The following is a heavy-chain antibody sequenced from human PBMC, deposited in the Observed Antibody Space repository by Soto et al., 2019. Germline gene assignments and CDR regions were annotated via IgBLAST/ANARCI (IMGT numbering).Heavy chain of an antibody. D-gene: IGHD2-15*01. J-gene: IGHJ5*02. Sequence: QVQLQESGPGLVKPTQTLSLTCSVSRAFINSGGFYYSWIRQPPGKGLEWLGYIFHSGSTLYNPSLRGRLTLSADTSRNQLSLYLTSVTAADTAVYYCVRGGIAGNWFDPWGQGILVTVSS. CDR2: IFHSGST. V-gene: IGHV4-31*03. CDR1: RAFINSGGFY. CDR3: VRGGIAGNWFDP.